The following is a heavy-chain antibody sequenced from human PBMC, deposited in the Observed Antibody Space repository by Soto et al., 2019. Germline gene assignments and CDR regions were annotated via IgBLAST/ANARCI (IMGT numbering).Heavy chain of an antibody. CDR2: IYWDDDK. Sequence: QITLKESGPTLVKPTQTLTLTCTFSGFSLSTSGVGVGWIRQPPGKALEWLALIYWDDDKRYSPSLKSRLTITKNPSKTQLVLTIPNMDPVDTATYYCAHRLVSNYYDGGFDYWGQGTLVTVSS. V-gene: IGHV2-5*02. J-gene: IGHJ4*02. CDR3: AHRLVSNYYDGGFDY. D-gene: IGHD3-10*02. CDR1: GFSLSTSGVG.